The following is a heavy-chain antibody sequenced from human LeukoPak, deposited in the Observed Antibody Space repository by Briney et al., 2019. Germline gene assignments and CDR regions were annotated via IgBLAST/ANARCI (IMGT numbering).Heavy chain of an antibody. CDR2: ISGSGGGT. V-gene: IGHV3-23*01. Sequence: GGSLRLPCAASGFTFSSNAMSWVRQAPGKGLEWVSAISGSGGGTYYADSVKGRFTISRDNSKNTLYLQMNSLRAEDTAVYYCAKGRLGTLDYWGQGTLVTVSS. D-gene: IGHD7-27*01. CDR3: AKGRLGTLDY. J-gene: IGHJ4*02. CDR1: GFTFSSNA.